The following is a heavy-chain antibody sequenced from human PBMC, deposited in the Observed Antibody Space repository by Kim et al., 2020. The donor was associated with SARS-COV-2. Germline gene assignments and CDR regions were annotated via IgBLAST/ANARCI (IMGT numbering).Heavy chain of an antibody. J-gene: IGHJ6*02. CDR2: GST. CDR3: AKGPRGMDV. Sequence: GSTNYNPSLKSRVTIPVDTSKNQFSLKRSSVTAADTAVYYCAKGPRGMDVWGQGTTVTVSS. V-gene: IGHV4-4*09.